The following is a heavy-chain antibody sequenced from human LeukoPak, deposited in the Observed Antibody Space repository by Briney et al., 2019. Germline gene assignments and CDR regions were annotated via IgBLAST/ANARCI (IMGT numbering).Heavy chain of an antibody. Sequence: ASVKVSCKAPGYTFTSYGISWVRQAPGQGLEWMGWISAYNGNTNYAQKLQGRVTMTTDTSTSTAYMELRSLRSDDTALYYCAKALLLRQGYYFDYWGQGTLVTVSS. CDR1: GYTFTSYG. CDR3: AKALLLRQGYYFDY. J-gene: IGHJ4*02. V-gene: IGHV1-18*01. CDR2: ISAYNGNT.